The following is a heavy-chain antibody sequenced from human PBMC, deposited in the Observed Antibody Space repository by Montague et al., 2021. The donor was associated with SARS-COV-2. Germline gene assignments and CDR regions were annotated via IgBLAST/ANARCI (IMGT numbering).Heavy chain of an antibody. CDR3: ARVSTVTRY. V-gene: IGHV4-34*01. CDR2: ST. D-gene: IGHD4-17*01. Sequence: STNYTPSLKSRVTISVDTSKNQFSLTLSSVTAADTAVYYCARVSTVTRYWGQGTRVTVYS. J-gene: IGHJ4*02.